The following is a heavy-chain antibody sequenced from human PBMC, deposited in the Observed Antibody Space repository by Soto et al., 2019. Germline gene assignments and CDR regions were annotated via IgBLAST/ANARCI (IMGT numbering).Heavy chain of an antibody. CDR2: IYYSGST. CDR3: ARLYSYGSTVDDY. J-gene: IGHJ4*02. CDR1: GGSISSYC. D-gene: IGHD5-18*01. V-gene: IGHV4-59*01. Sequence: PSETLSLTCTVSGGSISSYCWSWIRQPPGKGLEWIGYIYYSGSTNYNPSLKSRVTISVDTSKNQFSLKLSSVTAADTAVYYCARLYSYGSTVDDYWGQRTLVTVSS.